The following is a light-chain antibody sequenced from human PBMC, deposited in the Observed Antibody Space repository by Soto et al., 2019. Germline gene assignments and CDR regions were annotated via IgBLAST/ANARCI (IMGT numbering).Light chain of an antibody. J-gene: IGKJ1*01. Sequence: EIGLTQSPATVSLSPGERASLSCRASQNIRIHLAWYQHKPGQAPRLLIYDTSSRASGIPARFSGSGSGTDFTLTIRTLEPEDFAVYYCQQYGSSPRTFGQGTKV. CDR3: QQYGSSPRT. V-gene: IGKV3-20*01. CDR1: QNIRIH. CDR2: DTS.